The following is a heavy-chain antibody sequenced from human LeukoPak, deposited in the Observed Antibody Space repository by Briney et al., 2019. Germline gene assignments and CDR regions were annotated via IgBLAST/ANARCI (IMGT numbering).Heavy chain of an antibody. D-gene: IGHD3-3*01. CDR1: GFTFSSYS. CDR3: ARKGVDFWSGDAFDI. V-gene: IGHV3-48*01. J-gene: IGHJ3*02. CDR2: ISSSSSTI. Sequence: GRSLRLSCAASGFTFSSYSMHWVLQAPGKGLEWVSYISSSSSTIYYADSVKGRFTISRDNAKNSLYLQMNSLRAEDTAVYYCARKGVDFWSGDAFDIWGQGTMVTVSS.